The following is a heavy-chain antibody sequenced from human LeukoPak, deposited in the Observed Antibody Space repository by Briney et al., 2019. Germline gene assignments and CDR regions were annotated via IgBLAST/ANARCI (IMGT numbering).Heavy chain of an antibody. CDR2: ISAYNGNT. J-gene: IGHJ4*02. D-gene: IGHD3-22*01. CDR1: GYTFTSYG. Sequence: ASVKVSCKASGYTFTSYGISWVRQAPGQGLEWMGWISAYNGNTNYAQKLQGRVTMTTDTSTSTAYMELRSLRSDDTAVYYCARDRYYYDSSGHFDYWGQGTLVTVSS. CDR3: ARDRYYYDSSGHFDY. V-gene: IGHV1-18*01.